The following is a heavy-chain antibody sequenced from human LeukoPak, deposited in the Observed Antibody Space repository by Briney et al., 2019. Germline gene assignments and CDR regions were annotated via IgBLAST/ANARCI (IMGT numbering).Heavy chain of an antibody. J-gene: IGHJ3*02. V-gene: IGHV1-46*01. D-gene: IGHD6-13*01. CDR3: ARDRSLYSSTWYVPRDGFDI. CDR2: INPSGGST. Sequence: VASVKVSCKASGYTFTSYYMHWVRQAPGQGLEWMGIINPSGGSTSYAQKFQGRVTMTRDMSTSTVYLELSSLRSEDTAVYYCARDRSLYSSTWYVPRDGFDIWGQGTMVTVSS. CDR1: GYTFTSYY.